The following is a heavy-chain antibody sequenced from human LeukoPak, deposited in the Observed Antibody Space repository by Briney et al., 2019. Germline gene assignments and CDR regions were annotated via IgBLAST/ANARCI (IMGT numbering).Heavy chain of an antibody. CDR1: GYSFSSYW. D-gene: IGHD3-10*01. CDR2: IYPRDSDT. CDR3: ARQQGYYGSTY. J-gene: IGHJ4*02. Sequence: GESLQISCNGSGYSFSSYWIGWVRQMPGKGLEWMGIIYPRDSDTRYSPSFQGQVTISADKSINTAYLQWSSLKASDTAMYYCARQQGYYGSTYWGQGTLVTVSS. V-gene: IGHV5-51*01.